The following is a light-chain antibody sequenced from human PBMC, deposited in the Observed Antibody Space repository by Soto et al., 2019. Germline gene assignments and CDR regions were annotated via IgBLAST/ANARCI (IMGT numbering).Light chain of an antibody. V-gene: IGLV2-14*01. Sequence: ALTQPASVSGSPGQSITISCTGTSSDVGGYNYVSWYQQHPGKAPKLMIYDVSNRPSGVSNRFSGSKSGNTASLTISGLQAEDEADYYCSSYTSSSARVFGTGTKVTVL. CDR1: SSDVGGYNY. CDR2: DVS. CDR3: SSYTSSSARV. J-gene: IGLJ1*01.